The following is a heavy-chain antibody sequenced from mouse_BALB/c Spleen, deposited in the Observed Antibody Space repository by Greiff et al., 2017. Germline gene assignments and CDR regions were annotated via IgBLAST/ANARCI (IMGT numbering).Heavy chain of an antibody. V-gene: IGHV5-6*01. CDR3: ARQTVRDYAMDY. D-gene: IGHD1-1*01. J-gene: IGHJ4*01. CDR1: GFTFSSYG. Sequence: EVKLMESGGDLVKPGGSLKLSCAASGFTFSSYGMSWVRQTPDKRLEWVATISSGGSYTYYPDSVKGRFTISRDNAKNTLYLQMSSLKSEDTAMYYCARQTVRDYAMDYWGQGTSVTVSS. CDR2: ISSGGSYT.